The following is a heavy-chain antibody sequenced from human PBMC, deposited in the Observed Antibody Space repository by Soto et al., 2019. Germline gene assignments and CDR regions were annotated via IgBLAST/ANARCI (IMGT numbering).Heavy chain of an antibody. D-gene: IGHD3-3*01. J-gene: IGHJ6*02. CDR2: IKQDGSEK. Sequence: EVQLVESGGGLVRPGGSLRLSCAASGFTFSSYWMSWVRQAPGKGLEWVANIKQDGSEKYYVDSVKGRFTISRDNAKNSLYLQMNSLRAEDTAVYYCAREITIFGVVISSDYYYGMDVWGQGTTVTVSS. CDR3: AREITIFGVVISSDYYYGMDV. V-gene: IGHV3-7*01. CDR1: GFTFSSYW.